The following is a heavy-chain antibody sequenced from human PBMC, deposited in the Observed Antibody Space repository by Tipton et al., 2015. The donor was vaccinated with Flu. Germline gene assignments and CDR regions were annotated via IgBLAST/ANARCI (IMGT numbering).Heavy chain of an antibody. V-gene: IGHV4-59*01. CDR3: ARSMVGVFGVVEGCHGMDV. CDR2: IYYNGSP. J-gene: IGHJ6*02. Sequence: TLSLTCTASGGSMSSYYWSWIRQSPGKGLEWIGNIYYNGSPNYDPSLRSRVTISVDMSKNQFSLKMSSVSAADTAVYYCARSMVGVFGVVEGCHGMDVWGQGTTVSVSS. D-gene: IGHD3-3*01. CDR1: GGSMSSYY.